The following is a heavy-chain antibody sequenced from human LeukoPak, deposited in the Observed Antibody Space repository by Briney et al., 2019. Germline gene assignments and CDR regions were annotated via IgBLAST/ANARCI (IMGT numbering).Heavy chain of an antibody. D-gene: IGHD4-17*01. J-gene: IGHJ6*03. CDR1: GGSISIYY. CDR2: VHSGGTT. V-gene: IGHV4-4*08. CDR3: ARGTYGYYMDV. Sequence: SETLSLTCTVSGGSISIYYWTWIRQPPGKRLEWIGYVHSGGTTTYNPSLESRVSMSVDTSRNQFSLKLSSVTAADTAVYFCARGTYGYYMDVWGKGTTVTVSS.